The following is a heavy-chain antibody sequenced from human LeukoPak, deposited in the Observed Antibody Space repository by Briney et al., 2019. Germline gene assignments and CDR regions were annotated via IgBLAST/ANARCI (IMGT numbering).Heavy chain of an antibody. CDR3: ARLTSFADLLTATRRSWFDP. CDR2: IFPGDSDT. Sequence: RESLKISCKGSGYSFSSFWIAWVRQMPGKGLEWMGIIFPGDSDTRYRPSLQGQVTISVDKSIDTAFLQWSSLKASDSAIYYCARLTSFADLLTATRRSWFDPWGQGTLVTVSS. D-gene: IGHD2-21*02. V-gene: IGHV5-51*01. CDR1: GYSFSSFW. J-gene: IGHJ5*02.